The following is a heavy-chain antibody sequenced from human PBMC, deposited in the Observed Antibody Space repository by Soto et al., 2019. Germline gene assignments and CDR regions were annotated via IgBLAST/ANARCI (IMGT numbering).Heavy chain of an antibody. CDR1: GFSFGDYW. CDR3: AKLGSGYYTGLYFDY. CDR2: MKKDGSEK. Sequence: GGSLRLSCAASGFSFGDYWMSWVRQAPGKGLEWVAHMKKDGSEKYYVDSVKGRFSVSRDNSKNSLYLQMDSLRAEDTAVYYCAKLGSGYYTGLYFDYWGQGTLVTVSS. V-gene: IGHV3-7*03. J-gene: IGHJ4*02. D-gene: IGHD3-3*01.